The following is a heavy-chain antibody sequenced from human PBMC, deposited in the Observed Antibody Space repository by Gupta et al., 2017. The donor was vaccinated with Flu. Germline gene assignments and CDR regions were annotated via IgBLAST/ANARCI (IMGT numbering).Heavy chain of an antibody. Sequence: QVQLQESGPGLVKPSETLSLTCTVSGGSISSYYSSWIRQPPGKGLAWIGYIYYSGSTNYNPSLKSRVTISVDTSKNQFSLKLSSVTAADTAVYYCARHAQGITADFDYWGQGTLVTVSS. D-gene: IGHD3-10*01. V-gene: IGHV4-59*08. CDR1: GGSISSYY. CDR2: IYYSGST. J-gene: IGHJ4*02. CDR3: ARHAQGITADFDY.